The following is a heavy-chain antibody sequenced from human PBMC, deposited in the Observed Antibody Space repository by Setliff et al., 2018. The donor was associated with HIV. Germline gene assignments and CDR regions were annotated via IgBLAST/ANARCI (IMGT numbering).Heavy chain of an antibody. Sequence: PSETLSLTCTVSGGSVTSYYWSWIRQPAGKRLEWIGRISISGDTNYNPSLKSRATMSLDTSKNQFSLKLNSVTAADTAMYYCARIVGATTYWGQGTLVTVSS. CDR2: ISISGDT. J-gene: IGHJ4*02. CDR3: ARIVGATTY. V-gene: IGHV4-4*07. D-gene: IGHD1-26*01. CDR1: GGSVTSYY.